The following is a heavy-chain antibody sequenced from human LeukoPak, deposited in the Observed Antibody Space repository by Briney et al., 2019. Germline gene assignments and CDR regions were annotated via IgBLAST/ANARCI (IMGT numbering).Heavy chain of an antibody. Sequence: GGSLRLSCAASGFTFSSYSMNWVRQAPGKGLEWVSYISSSSSTIYYADSVKGRFTISRDNARNSLYLQMDSLRAEDTGVYYCARSNQADDYWGQGTLVTVSS. V-gene: IGHV3-48*04. J-gene: IGHJ4*02. CDR2: ISSSSSTI. CDR1: GFTFSSYS. CDR3: ARSNQADDY. D-gene: IGHD1-14*01.